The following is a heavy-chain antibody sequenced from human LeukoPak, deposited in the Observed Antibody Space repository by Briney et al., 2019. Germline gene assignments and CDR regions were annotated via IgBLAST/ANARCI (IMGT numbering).Heavy chain of an antibody. CDR3: ARVRRVSSSYSTNYYYMDV. CDR2: ILYAGSA. J-gene: IGHJ6*03. V-gene: IGHV4-61*01. D-gene: IGHD6-6*01. Sequence: SETLSLTCTVSGGSISSSSYYWSWIRRPPGKRLEWIGFILYAGSANYNPSLESRTSISVDTSKSQFSLTVKSVTAADTAVYYCARVRRVSSSYSTNYYYMDVWGKGTTVTVSS. CDR1: GGSISSSSYY.